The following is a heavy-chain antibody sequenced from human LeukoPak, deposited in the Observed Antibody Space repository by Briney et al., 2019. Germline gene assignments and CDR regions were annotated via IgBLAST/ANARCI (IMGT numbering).Heavy chain of an antibody. CDR2: ISGSGGST. CDR3: AKDLSGSGPIMKNDAFDI. D-gene: IGHD3-10*01. CDR1: GFTFSSYA. J-gene: IGHJ3*02. V-gene: IGHV3-23*01. Sequence: GGSLRLSCAASGFTFSSYAMSWVRQAPGEGLEWVSAISGSGGSTYYADSVKGRFTISRDNSKNTLYLQMNSLRAEDTAVYYCAKDLSGSGPIMKNDAFDIWGQGTMVTVSS.